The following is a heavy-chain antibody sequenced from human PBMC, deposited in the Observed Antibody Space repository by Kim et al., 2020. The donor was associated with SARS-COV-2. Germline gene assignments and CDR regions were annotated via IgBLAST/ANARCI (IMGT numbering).Heavy chain of an antibody. CDR2: LKHDGGEE. CDR1: GFTFSTYW. J-gene: IGHJ4*02. CDR3: ARDCTRGYSYGYGFGGNDY. Sequence: GGSLRLSCAASGFTFSTYWMSWVRQAPGKGLEWVANLKHDGGEEYYVNSVKGRFTISRDNAKNSLYLQMNSLRAEDTAVYFCARDCTRGYSYGYGFGGNDYWGQGTLVTVSS. D-gene: IGHD5-18*01. V-gene: IGHV3-7*03.